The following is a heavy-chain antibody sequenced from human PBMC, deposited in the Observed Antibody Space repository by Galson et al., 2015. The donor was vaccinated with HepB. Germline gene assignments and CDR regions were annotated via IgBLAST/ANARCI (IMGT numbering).Heavy chain of an antibody. V-gene: IGHV4-59*01. J-gene: IGHJ4*02. CDR1: GGSISSYY. CDR2: IYYSGST. Sequence: CTVSGGSISSYYWSWIRQPPGKGLEWIGYIYYSGSTNYNPSLKSRVTISVDTSKNQFSLKLSSVTAADTAVYYCARWSSSGYSDYWGQGTLVTVSS. CDR3: ARWSSSGYSDY. D-gene: IGHD3-22*01.